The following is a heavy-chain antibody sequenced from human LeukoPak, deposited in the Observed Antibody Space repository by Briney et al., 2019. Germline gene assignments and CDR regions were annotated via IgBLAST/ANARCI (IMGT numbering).Heavy chain of an antibody. D-gene: IGHD3-10*01. J-gene: IGHJ4*02. CDR2: IWYDASNK. CDR1: GFTLSKYW. V-gene: IGHV3-33*08. CDR3: AGSYYNVFDY. Sequence: GGSLRLSCAASGFTLSKYWMIWVRQAPGKGLEWVAVIWYDASNKYYADSVKGRFTISRDNSKNTLYLQMNSLRAEDTAVYYCAGSYYNVFDYWGQGTLVTVSS.